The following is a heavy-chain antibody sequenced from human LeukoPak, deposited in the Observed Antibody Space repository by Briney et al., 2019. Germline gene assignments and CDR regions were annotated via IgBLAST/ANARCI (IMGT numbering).Heavy chain of an antibody. D-gene: IGHD6-25*01. V-gene: IGHV1-69*04. J-gene: IGHJ6*02. Sequence: SVKVSCKASGGTFSRYAISWVRQAPGQGLEWMGRIIPILGIANYAQKFQGRVTITADKSTSTAYMELSSLRSEDTAVYYCARAIPVPPKLTAAPGYYYYGMDVWGQGTTVTVSS. CDR2: IIPILGIA. CDR1: GGTFSRYA. CDR3: ARAIPVPPKLTAAPGYYYYGMDV.